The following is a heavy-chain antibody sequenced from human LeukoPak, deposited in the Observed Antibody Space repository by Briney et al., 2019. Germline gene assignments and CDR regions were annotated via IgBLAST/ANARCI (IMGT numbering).Heavy chain of an antibody. V-gene: IGHV3-7*01. CDR2: IKQDGSEK. D-gene: IGHD4-17*01. Sequence: PGGSLRLSCAASGFTFSSYWMSWVRQAPGKGLEWVANIKQDGSEKYYVDSVKGRFTISRDNAKNSLYLQMNSLRAEDTAVYYCARRGYGDTAATVYWGQGTLVTVSS. CDR3: ARRGYGDTAATVY. J-gene: IGHJ4*02. CDR1: GFTFSSYW.